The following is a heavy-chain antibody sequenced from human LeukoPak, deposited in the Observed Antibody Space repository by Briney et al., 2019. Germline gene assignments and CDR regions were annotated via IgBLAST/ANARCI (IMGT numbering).Heavy chain of an antibody. J-gene: IGHJ4*02. V-gene: IGHV3-21*01. CDR2: IGGRKNYI. Sequence: PGGSLRLSCAASGFTFNSYSMNWVRQAPGKGLEWVSSIGGRKNYIDYADSIKGRFTTSRDNTKKSLYLQMNNLRAEDTAVYYCARAPLGGSYDYWGQGTLLTVSS. CDR1: GFTFNSYS. CDR3: ARAPLGGSYDY. D-gene: IGHD1-26*01.